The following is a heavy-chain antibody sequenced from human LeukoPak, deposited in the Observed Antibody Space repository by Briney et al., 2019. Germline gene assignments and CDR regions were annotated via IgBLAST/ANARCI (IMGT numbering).Heavy chain of an antibody. CDR2: IIPIFGTA. D-gene: IGHD3-22*01. J-gene: IGHJ4*02. Sequence: SVKVSCKASGGTFSSYAISWVRQAPGQGLEWMGGIIPIFGTANYAQKFRGRVTITTDESTSTAYMELSSLRSEDTAVYYCAKRDYYDSSGYYYGYWGQGTLVTVSS. CDR3: AKRDYYDSSGYYYGY. CDR1: GGTFSSYA. V-gene: IGHV1-69*05.